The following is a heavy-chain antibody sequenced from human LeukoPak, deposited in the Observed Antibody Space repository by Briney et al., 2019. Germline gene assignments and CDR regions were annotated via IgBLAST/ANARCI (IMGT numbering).Heavy chain of an antibody. Sequence: PGGSLRLSCAASGFTFSNYAMSWVRQAPGKGLEWVSAISSSGSTYYSDSVKGRFTISRDNSKNTLYLHMKSLRAEDTAVYYCAKGYSGYDYPIDYFDYWGQGTLVTVSS. J-gene: IGHJ4*02. V-gene: IGHV3-23*01. D-gene: IGHD5-12*01. CDR2: ISSSGST. CDR3: AKGYSGYDYPIDYFDY. CDR1: GFTFSNYA.